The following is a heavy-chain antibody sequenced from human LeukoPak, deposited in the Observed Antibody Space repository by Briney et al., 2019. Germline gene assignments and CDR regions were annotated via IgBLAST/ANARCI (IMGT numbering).Heavy chain of an antibody. CDR2: ISVNGGYT. CDR3: AREGGIAAGWETD. V-gene: IGHV1-18*01. D-gene: IGHD6-25*01. CDR1: GYSFINPG. Sequence: ASVKVSCKGSGYSFINPGISWVRQAPGQGLEGMGWISVNGGYTNFAQSHRDRVPLPTTTSTTPAHFELTALRSDDTAVYYCAREGGIAAGWETDWGQGTLVTVSS. J-gene: IGHJ4*02.